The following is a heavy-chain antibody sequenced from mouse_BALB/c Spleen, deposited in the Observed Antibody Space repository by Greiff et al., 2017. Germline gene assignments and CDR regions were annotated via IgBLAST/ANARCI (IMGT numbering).Heavy chain of an antibody. V-gene: IGHV5-12-2*01. J-gene: IGHJ2*01. CDR3: ARQGLYDDYYDY. CDR1: GFTFSSYT. Sequence: EVKLMESGGGLVQPGGSLKLSCAASGFTFSSYTMSWVRQTPEKRLEWVAYISNGGGSTYYPDTVKGRFTISRDNAKNTLYLQMSSLKSEDTAMYYCARQGLYDDYYDYWGQGTTLTVSS. D-gene: IGHD2-3*01. CDR2: ISNGGGST.